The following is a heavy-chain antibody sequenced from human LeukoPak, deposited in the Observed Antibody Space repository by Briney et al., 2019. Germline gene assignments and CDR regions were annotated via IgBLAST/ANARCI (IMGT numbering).Heavy chain of an antibody. D-gene: IGHD4-17*01. CDR2: ISSGSSYI. V-gene: IGHV3-21*01. J-gene: IGHJ6*03. CDR3: ARTLLDYGDYVGGYYYYMDV. CDR1: GFTFSSYS. Sequence: GGSLRLSCAASGFTFSSYSMNWVRQAPGKGLEWVSSISSGSSYIYYADSVKGRFTISRDNAKNSLYLKMNSMRAEDTALYYCARTLLDYGDYVGGYYYYMDVWGKGTTVTISS.